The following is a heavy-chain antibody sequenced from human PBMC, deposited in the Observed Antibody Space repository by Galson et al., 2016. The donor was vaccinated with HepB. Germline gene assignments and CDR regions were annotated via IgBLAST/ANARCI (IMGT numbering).Heavy chain of an antibody. D-gene: IGHD5-24*01. CDR2: IYHTGIT. Sequence: SETLSLTCDVSGGSMSGDSDHWDWIRQTPEKGLEWIGSIYHTGITFHNPSLQSRLTLSLDTSKNQFSLNLGSVTAAGTGVYYCGRRGGYRGAENWFDPWGQGVPVIVSS. V-gene: IGHV4-39*01. CDR3: GRRGGYRGAENWFDP. J-gene: IGHJ5*02. CDR1: GGSMSGDSDH.